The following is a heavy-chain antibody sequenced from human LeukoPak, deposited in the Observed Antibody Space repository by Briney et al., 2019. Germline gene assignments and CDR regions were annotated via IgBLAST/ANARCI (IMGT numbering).Heavy chain of an antibody. V-gene: IGHV3-66*02. Sequence: GGSLRLSCAASGFTVSSNYMSWVRQATGKGLEWVSVIYSGGSTYYADSVKGRFTISRDNSKNTLYLQMNSLRAEDTAVYYCARVYRGYCSSTSCKYYYYYYMDVWGKGTTVTVSS. CDR3: ARVYRGYCSSTSCKYYYYYYMDV. CDR2: IYSGGST. CDR1: GFTVSSNY. J-gene: IGHJ6*03. D-gene: IGHD2-2*01.